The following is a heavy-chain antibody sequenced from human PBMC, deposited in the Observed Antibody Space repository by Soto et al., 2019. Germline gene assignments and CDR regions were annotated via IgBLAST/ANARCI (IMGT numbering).Heavy chain of an antibody. V-gene: IGHV3-15*07. J-gene: IGHJ4*01. CDR2: IKSKTDGGTT. D-gene: IGHD3-22*01. CDR1: GFTFSNAW. CDR3: TTDSYSTIIIVRFDY. Sequence: GGSLRLSCAASGFTFSNAWINWVRQAPGKGLEWVGRIKSKTDGGTTDYAEPVKGRFAISRDDSNSMVYLQMNSLKIEDTAVYYCTTDSYSTIIIVRFDYWGHGTLVTVSS.